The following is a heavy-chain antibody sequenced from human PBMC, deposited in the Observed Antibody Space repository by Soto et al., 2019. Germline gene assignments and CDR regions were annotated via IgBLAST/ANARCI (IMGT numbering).Heavy chain of an antibody. CDR1: GGSFSGYY. V-gene: IGHV4-34*01. J-gene: IGHJ4*02. CDR2: INHSGNT. CDR3: ARGYFGSGRLDY. Sequence: PSETLSLTCAVYGGSFSGYYWSWIRQPPGKGLEWIGEINHSGNTNYNPSLKSRVTISVDTSKNQFSLKLSSVTAADTAVYFCARGYFGSGRLDYWGQGILVTVS. D-gene: IGHD3-10*01.